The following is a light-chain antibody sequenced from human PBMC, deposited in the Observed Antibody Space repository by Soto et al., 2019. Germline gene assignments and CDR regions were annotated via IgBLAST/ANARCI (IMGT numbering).Light chain of an antibody. V-gene: IGKV3-20*01. J-gene: IGKJ2*01. CDR1: QSVDSDF. CDR3: QQYGDSPLYS. CDR2: NAS. Sequence: EIVLTQSPGTLSLFPGERATLSCRASQSVDSDFLAWYQQKSGQAPRLLIYNASRRAAGIPDRFSGSGSGTDFTLTISRLEPEDFAVYFCQQYGDSPLYSFGQGTKVEIK.